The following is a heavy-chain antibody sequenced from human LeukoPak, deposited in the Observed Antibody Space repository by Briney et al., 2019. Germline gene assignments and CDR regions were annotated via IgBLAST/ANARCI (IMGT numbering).Heavy chain of an antibody. CDR3: ARVGSTWSYFDY. V-gene: IGHV3-21*01. Sequence: GGSLRLSCAASGFTFSSYSMNWVRQAPGKGLEWVSFMNGSSSYIYYADSVKGRFTISRDNAKNSLYLQMNRLRAEDTAVYYCARVGSTWSYFDYWGQGTLVTVSS. CDR2: MNGSSSYI. D-gene: IGHD6-13*01. J-gene: IGHJ4*02. CDR1: GFTFSSYS.